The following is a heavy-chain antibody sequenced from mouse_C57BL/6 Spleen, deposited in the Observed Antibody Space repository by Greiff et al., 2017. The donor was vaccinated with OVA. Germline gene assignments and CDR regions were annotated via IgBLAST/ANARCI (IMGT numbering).Heavy chain of an antibody. J-gene: IGHJ3*01. D-gene: IGHD1-1*01. Sequence: VKLQESGAELVRPGASVKLSCKASGYTFTSYGISWVKQRTGQGLEWIGEIYPRCGNTYYNEKFKGKATLTADKSSSTAFMELRGLASEDSAVYFCARSQDGSSWFAYWGQGTLVTVSA. V-gene: IGHV1-81*01. CDR2: IYPRCGNT. CDR1: GYTFTSYG. CDR3: ARSQDGSSWFAY.